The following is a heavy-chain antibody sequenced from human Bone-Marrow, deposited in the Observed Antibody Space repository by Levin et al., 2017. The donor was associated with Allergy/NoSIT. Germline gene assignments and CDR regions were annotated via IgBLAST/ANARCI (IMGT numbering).Heavy chain of an antibody. CDR2: ILYGGGT. CDR3: ATGATWFEGFYFDN. J-gene: IGHJ4*02. D-gene: IGHD3-10*01. V-gene: IGHV4-59*01. CDR1: GNFLSSKY. Sequence: SETLSLTCTVSGNFLSSKYWTWIRQSPGKGLEWIGYILYGGGTNYNPSLKSRVTISADTSKNEFSLNVRSMTPADTAIYYCATGATWFEGFYFDNWGQGTLITVSS.